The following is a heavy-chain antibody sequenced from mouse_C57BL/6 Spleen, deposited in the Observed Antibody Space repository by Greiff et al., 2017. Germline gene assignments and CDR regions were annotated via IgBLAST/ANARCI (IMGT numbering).Heavy chain of an antibody. V-gene: IGHV1-82*01. D-gene: IGHD1-1*01. CDR1: GYAFSSSW. Sequence: QVQLQQSGPELVKPGASVKISCKASGYAFSSSWMNWVKQRPGKGLEWIGRIYPGDGDTNYNGKFKGKATLTADKSSSPAYMQLSSLTSEDAAVYFCARECLITTVEDYFDYWGQGTTLTVSS. CDR3: ARECLITTVEDYFDY. J-gene: IGHJ2*01. CDR2: IYPGDGDT.